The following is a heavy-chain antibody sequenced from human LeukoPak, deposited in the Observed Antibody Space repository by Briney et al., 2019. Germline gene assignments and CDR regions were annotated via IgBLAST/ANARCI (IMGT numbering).Heavy chain of an antibody. D-gene: IGHD6-13*01. Sequence: SVKLSCKPSGGTFSSYAIIWVRQAPGHRLECMGGFIPIFGTANYAQKFQGRVTITADESKSTAYMELRSLRSEDTAVYYCARDRSIAAAGTDAFDIWGQGTMVTVSS. J-gene: IGHJ3*02. CDR1: GGTFSSYA. V-gene: IGHV1-69*13. CDR2: FIPIFGTA. CDR3: ARDRSIAAAGTDAFDI.